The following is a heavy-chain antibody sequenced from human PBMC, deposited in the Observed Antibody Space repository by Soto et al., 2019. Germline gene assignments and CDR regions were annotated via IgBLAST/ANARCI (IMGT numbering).Heavy chain of an antibody. CDR1: GFTFSGYG. Sequence: EVQLLESGGDLVQRGGSLRLSCAASGFTFSGYGMSWVRQAPGKGLEWVSSITSSGSNTYYVDSVKGRFTISRDNSKNTLYLQMNSLTVEDTAVYYCAKVQGRVAAALDYWGQGTLVTVSS. CDR2: ITSSGSNT. D-gene: IGHD6-13*01. V-gene: IGHV3-23*05. J-gene: IGHJ4*02. CDR3: AKVQGRVAAALDY.